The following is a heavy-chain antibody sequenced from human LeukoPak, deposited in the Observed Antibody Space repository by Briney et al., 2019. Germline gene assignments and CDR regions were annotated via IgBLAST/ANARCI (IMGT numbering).Heavy chain of an antibody. V-gene: IGHV4-31*03. CDR3: ARAEGGFPYYFDY. J-gene: IGHJ4*02. CDR1: GGSISSGGYY. Sequence: PSETLFLTCTVSGGSISSGGYYWSWIRQHPGKGLEWIGYIYYSGSTYYNPSLKSRVTISVDTSKNQFSLKLSSVTAADTAVYYCARAEGGFPYYFDYWGQGTLVTVSS. CDR2: IYYSGST. D-gene: IGHD3-10*01.